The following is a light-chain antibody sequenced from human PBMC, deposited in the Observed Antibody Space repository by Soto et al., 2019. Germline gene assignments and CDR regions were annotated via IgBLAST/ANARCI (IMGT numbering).Light chain of an antibody. CDR1: QSLSSD. CDR2: AAS. J-gene: IGKJ5*01. CDR3: QQRNSYPIT. V-gene: IGKV1-9*01. Sequence: DIPLTQSPSFLSASVGDRVTITCRASQSLSSDLAWYQQKPGKAPKLLIYAASTLQSGVPSRFSGSGSGTEFTLTISSLQPEDFATYYCQQRNSYPITFGQGTRLEIK.